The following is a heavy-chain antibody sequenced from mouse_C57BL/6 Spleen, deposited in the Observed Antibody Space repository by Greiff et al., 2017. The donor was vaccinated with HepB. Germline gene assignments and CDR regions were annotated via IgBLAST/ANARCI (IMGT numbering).Heavy chain of an antibody. J-gene: IGHJ4*01. CDR2: IRSKSNNYAT. CDR1: GFSFNTYA. CDR3: VRHEDGYHMDY. Sequence: EVKLMESGGGLVQPKGSLKLSCAASGFSFNTYAMNWVRQAPGKGLEWVARIRSKSNNYATYYADSVKDRFTISRDDSESMLYLQMNNLKTEDTAMYYCVRHEDGYHMDYWGQGTSVTVSS. D-gene: IGHD2-3*01. V-gene: IGHV10-1*01.